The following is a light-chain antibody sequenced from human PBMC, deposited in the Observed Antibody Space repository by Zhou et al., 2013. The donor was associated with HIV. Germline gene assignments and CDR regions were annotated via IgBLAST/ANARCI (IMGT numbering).Light chain of an antibody. V-gene: IGKV3D-20*02. CDR2: VAS. J-gene: IGKJ5*01. CDR1: QTGISGY. CDR3: QQRNSWPIT. Sequence: EIVLTQSPGTLSLSPGERATLSCRASQTGISGYLAWYQQKPGQAPRLLIYVASSRATGIPDRFSGSGSGTDFTLTISRLEPEDFAVYYCQQRNSWPITFGQGTRLEIK.